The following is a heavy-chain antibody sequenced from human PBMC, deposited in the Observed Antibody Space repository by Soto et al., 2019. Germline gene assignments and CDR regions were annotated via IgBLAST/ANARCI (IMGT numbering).Heavy chain of an antibody. J-gene: IGHJ4*02. V-gene: IGHV3-23*01. CDR1: GFTFSTYA. Sequence: EVQLLESGGGLVQPGGSLRLSCAASGFTFSTYALSWVRQAPGKGLEWVSAISANGQGKYYADSVRGRFTISRDNSKNTLFLQMNSLRAEDTAVYYCAKDRNDPQAQFHYWGQGTLVTVSS. CDR3: AKDRNDPQAQFHY. D-gene: IGHD1-1*01. CDR2: ISANGQGK.